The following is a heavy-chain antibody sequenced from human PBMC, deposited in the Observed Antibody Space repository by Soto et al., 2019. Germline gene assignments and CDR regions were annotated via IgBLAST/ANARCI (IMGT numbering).Heavy chain of an antibody. J-gene: IGHJ4*02. D-gene: IGHD3-9*01. CDR1: GGTFSSYA. CDR3: ARGTTYYDILTGYYYFDY. Sequence: SVKVSCKASGGTFSSYAISWVRQAPGQGLEWMGGIIPIFGTANYAQKFQGRVTITADESTSTAYMELSSLRSEDTAVYYCARGTTYYDILTGYYYFDYWGQGTLVTVSS. CDR2: IIPIFGTA. V-gene: IGHV1-69*13.